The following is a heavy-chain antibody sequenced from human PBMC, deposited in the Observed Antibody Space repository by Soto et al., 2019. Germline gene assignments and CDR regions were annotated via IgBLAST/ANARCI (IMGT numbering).Heavy chain of an antibody. CDR1: GFTVSSNY. J-gene: IGHJ3*02. CDR3: ARIPTPGGDWWYAFDI. D-gene: IGHD2-21*02. Sequence: GGSLRLSCAASGFTVSSNYMSWVRQAPGKGLEWVSVIYSGGSTYYADSVKGRFTISRHNSKNTLYLQMNSLRAEDTAVYYCARIPTPGGDWWYAFDIWGQGTMVTVSS. CDR2: IYSGGST. V-gene: IGHV3-53*04.